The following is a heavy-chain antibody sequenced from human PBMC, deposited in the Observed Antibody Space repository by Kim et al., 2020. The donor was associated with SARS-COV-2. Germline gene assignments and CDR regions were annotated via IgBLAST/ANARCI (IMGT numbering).Heavy chain of an antibody. J-gene: IGHJ4*02. CDR3: ARGDSGSYLMDYFDY. D-gene: IGHD1-26*01. V-gene: IGHV4-59*09. Sequence: PSLTSRVTISVDTSKNQFSLKLSSVTAADTAVYYCARGDSGSYLMDYFDYWGQGTLVTVSS.